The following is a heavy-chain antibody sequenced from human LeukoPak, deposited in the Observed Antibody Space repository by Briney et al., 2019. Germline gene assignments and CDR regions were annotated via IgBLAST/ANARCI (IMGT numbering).Heavy chain of an antibody. J-gene: IGHJ4*02. CDR3: SRESGPSSPFGF. CDR1: GGSISGTNW. Sequence: PSETLSLTCGVSGGSISGTNWWSWVRPPPGQGLEWIGEISLRGLTNYNPSLRSRLTMSLDESKNQVSLNLPSVTAADTAVYYCSRESGPSSPFGFWGQGTLVSVHS. V-gene: IGHV4-4*02. D-gene: IGHD1-26*01. CDR2: ISLRGLT.